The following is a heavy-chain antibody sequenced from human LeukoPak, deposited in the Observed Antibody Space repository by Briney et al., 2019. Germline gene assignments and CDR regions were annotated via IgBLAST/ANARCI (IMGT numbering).Heavy chain of an antibody. Sequence: SETLSLTCTVSRGSMSSYYWSWIRQPPGKGLEWIGYIYYSGSTKYNPSLKSRVTISVDTSKNQFSLKLSSVTAADTAVYYCARGARAGHNLEPFDYWGQGTLVTVSS. V-gene: IGHV4-59*08. CDR2: IYYSGST. J-gene: IGHJ4*02. CDR1: RGSMSSYY. D-gene: IGHD5-24*01. CDR3: ARGARAGHNLEPFDY.